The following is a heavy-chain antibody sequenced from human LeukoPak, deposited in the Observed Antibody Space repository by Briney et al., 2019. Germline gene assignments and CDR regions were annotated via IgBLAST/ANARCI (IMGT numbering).Heavy chain of an antibody. J-gene: IGHJ6*03. CDR1: GYSFTSYW. CDR3: ARRGTDLYSSPHYYYYMDV. Sequence: GESLKISCKGSGYSFTSYWIGWVRQVPGKGLEWMGIIYPGDSDTRYSPSFQGQVTISADKSISTAYLQWSSLKASDTAMYYCARRGTDLYSSPHYYYYMDVWGKGTTVTVTS. V-gene: IGHV5-51*01. CDR2: IYPGDSDT. D-gene: IGHD6-13*01.